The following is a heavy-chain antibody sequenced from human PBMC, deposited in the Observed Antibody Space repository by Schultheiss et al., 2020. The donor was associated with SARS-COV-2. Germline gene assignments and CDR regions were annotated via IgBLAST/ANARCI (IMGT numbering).Heavy chain of an antibody. D-gene: IGHD3-3*01. V-gene: IGHV3-33*01. CDR1: GFTFSSYG. CDR3: ARGDYDFWSGYSEYYFDY. Sequence: GGSLRLSCAASGFTFSSYGMHWVRQAPGKGLEWVAVIWYDGSNKYYADSVKGRFTISRDNSKNTLYLQMNSLRAEDTAVYYCARGDYDFWSGYSEYYFDYWGQGTLVTVSS. CDR2: IWYDGSNK. J-gene: IGHJ4*02.